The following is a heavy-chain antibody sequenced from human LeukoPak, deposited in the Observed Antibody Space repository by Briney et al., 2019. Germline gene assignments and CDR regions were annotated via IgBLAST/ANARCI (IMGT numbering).Heavy chain of an antibody. CDR2: ISNNDVT. CDR3: ASSVTTVGAYDY. Sequence: GGSLRLSCAASGITASNFYTMWVRQAPGKGLEWVSYISNNDVTKYADSVRGRLTISRDNSKNILYLQMNSLRVEDTAMYWCASSVTTVGAYDYWGQGAPVTVSS. V-gene: IGHV3-53*01. CDR1: GITASNFY. J-gene: IGHJ4*02. D-gene: IGHD1-1*01.